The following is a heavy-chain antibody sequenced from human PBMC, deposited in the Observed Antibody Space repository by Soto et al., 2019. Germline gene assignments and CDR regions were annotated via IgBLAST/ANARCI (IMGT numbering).Heavy chain of an antibody. D-gene: IGHD1-26*01. J-gene: IGHJ5*02. CDR1: CGSISSSSYY. CDR2: IYYSGST. CDR3: ARDMHAGFTHYFDP. V-gene: IGHV4-39*02. Sequence: SETLSLTCTVSCGSISSSSYYWGWIRQPPGKGLEWIGSIYYSGSTYYNPSLKSRVTISVDTSKNQFSLKLSSVTAADTAVYYCARDMHAGFTHYFDPWGQGTLVTVSS.